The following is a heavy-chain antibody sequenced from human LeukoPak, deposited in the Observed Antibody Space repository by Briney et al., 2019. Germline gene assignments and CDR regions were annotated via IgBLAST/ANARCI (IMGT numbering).Heavy chain of an antibody. CDR2: ISGSGGST. CDR3: AKDDRIQTRRYSYNY. Sequence: GGSLRLSCAASGFTFSSYAMSWVRQAPGKGLEWVSTISGSGGSTYYADSVKGRFTISRDNSKNTLYLQMNSLRAEDTAVYYCAKDDRIQTRRYSYNYWGQGTLVTVSS. CDR1: GFTFSSYA. J-gene: IGHJ4*02. D-gene: IGHD5-18*01. V-gene: IGHV3-23*01.